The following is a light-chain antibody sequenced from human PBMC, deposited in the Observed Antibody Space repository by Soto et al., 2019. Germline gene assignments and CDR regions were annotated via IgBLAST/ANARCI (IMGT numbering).Light chain of an antibody. CDR3: HSRA. CDR1: QTISRW. J-gene: IGKJ5*01. CDR2: DAS. Sequence: DIRLKQTPSTLSATVGVEVTITCRASQTISRWLAWYQQKPGRAPKLLIYDASTLESGVPSRFSGSGSETEFTLTISRLQPDDFATYFCHSRAFGQGTRLEI. V-gene: IGKV1-5*01.